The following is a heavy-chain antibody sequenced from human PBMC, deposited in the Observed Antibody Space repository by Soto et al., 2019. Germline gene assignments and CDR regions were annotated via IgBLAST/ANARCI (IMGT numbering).Heavy chain of an antibody. CDR3: ARDGWGTSCPCYYFDY. CDR2: INPSGGST. V-gene: IGHV1-46*03. CDR1: GYTFTSYY. J-gene: IGHJ4*02. D-gene: IGHD2-2*01. Sequence: QVQLVQSGAEVKKPGASVKVSCKASGYTFTSYYMHWVRQAPGQGLEWMGIINPSGGSTSYAQKFQGRVTMTRDTSTSTVYMELSSLRSEDTAVYYCARDGWGTSCPCYYFDYWGQGTLVTVSS.